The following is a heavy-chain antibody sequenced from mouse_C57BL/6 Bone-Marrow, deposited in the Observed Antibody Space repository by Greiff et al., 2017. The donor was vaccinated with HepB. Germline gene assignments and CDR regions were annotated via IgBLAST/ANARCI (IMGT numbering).Heavy chain of an antibody. CDR2: IYPGDGDT. Sequence: VQLQQSGPELVKPGASVKISCKASGYAFSSSWMNWVKQRPGKGLEWIGRIYPGDGDTNYNGKFKGKATLTADKSSSTAYMQLSSLTSEDSAVYFCARRVIKWDKYVDVWGTGTTVTVSS. V-gene: IGHV1-82*01. D-gene: IGHD1-3*01. CDR1: GYAFSSSW. CDR3: ARRVIKWDKYVDV. J-gene: IGHJ1*03.